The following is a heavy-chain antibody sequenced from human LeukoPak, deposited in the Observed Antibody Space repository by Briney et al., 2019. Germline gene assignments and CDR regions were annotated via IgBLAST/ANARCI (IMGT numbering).Heavy chain of an antibody. Sequence: SVKVSCKASGGTFSSYAISWVRQAPGQGLEWMGGIIPIFGAANYAQKFQGRVTITADESTSTAYMELSSLRSEDTAVYYCARHGGYSYGVDYWGQGTLVTVSS. CDR2: IIPIFGAA. D-gene: IGHD5-18*01. J-gene: IGHJ4*02. CDR3: ARHGGYSYGVDY. CDR1: GGTFSSYA. V-gene: IGHV1-69*01.